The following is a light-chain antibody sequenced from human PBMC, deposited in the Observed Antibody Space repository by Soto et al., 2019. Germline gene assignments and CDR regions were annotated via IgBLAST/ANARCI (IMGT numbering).Light chain of an antibody. CDR1: QTISNY. V-gene: IGKV1-39*01. J-gene: IGKJ5*01. CDR3: QQSYSTPIT. CDR2: AAS. Sequence: DIQMTQSPSSLSASVGARVTITCRASQTISNYLNWYQQKPGKAPKLLIFAASSLQSGVPSRFSGSGSGTDFTLTISSLQPEDFATYYCQQSYSTPITFGQGTRLEIK.